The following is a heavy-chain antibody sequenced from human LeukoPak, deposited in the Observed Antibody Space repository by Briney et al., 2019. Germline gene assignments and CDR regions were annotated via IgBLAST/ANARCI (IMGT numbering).Heavy chain of an antibody. V-gene: IGHV4-39*01. Sequence: SETLSLTCSVSGGSISSNSYYWGWIRQPPGKGLEWIGSIYYSGSTYYNPSLKSRVTISVDTSKNQFSLKLTSVTAADTAVYYCARLSYYDFWNGYYMGFDYWGQGTLVTVSS. CDR2: IYYSGST. J-gene: IGHJ4*02. CDR1: GGSISSNSYY. D-gene: IGHD3-3*01. CDR3: ARLSYYDFWNGYYMGFDY.